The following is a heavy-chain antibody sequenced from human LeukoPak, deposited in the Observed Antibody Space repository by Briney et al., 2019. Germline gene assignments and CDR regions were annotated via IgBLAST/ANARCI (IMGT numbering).Heavy chain of an antibody. J-gene: IGHJ4*02. CDR1: GYTFTSYA. D-gene: IGHD6-19*01. V-gene: IGHV7-4-1*02. Sequence: ASVKVSCKASGYTFTSYAMNWVRQAPGQGLEWMGWINTNTGNPTYAQDFTGRFVFSLDTSVSTAYLQISSLKAEDTAVYYCARSEHSSGWYEFDYWGQGTLVTVSS. CDR2: INTNTGNP. CDR3: ARSEHSSGWYEFDY.